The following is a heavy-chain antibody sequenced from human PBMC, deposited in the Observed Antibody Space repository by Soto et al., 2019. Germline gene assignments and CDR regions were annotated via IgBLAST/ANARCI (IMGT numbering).Heavy chain of an antibody. Sequence: EVQLVESGGGRVKPGGSLRLSCAASGFTFSSYSRNWFRQPPGKGLEWVSSISSSSSYIYYADSVKGRFTISRDNAKNSLYLQMNSLRAEDTAVYYCARVRLELHFDAFDIWGQGTMVTVSS. CDR1: GFTFSSYS. CDR2: ISSSSSYI. J-gene: IGHJ3*02. D-gene: IGHD1-7*01. CDR3: ARVRLELHFDAFDI. V-gene: IGHV3-21*01.